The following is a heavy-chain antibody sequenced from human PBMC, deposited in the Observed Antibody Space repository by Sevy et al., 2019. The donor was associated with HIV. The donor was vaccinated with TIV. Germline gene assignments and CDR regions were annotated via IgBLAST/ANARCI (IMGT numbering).Heavy chain of an antibody. CDR3: ARDRRNYGGQYFDY. Sequence: GGSLRLSCAASEFSFSDYYMIWPRQAPGKGLEWVSYISPGSSHTNYADSVKGRFTISRDNSKNSLYLQMNSLRAEDTAIYYCARDRRNYGGQYFDYWGQGTLVTVSS. CDR2: ISPGSSHT. V-gene: IGHV3-11*06. D-gene: IGHD4-17*01. CDR1: EFSFSDYY. J-gene: IGHJ4*02.